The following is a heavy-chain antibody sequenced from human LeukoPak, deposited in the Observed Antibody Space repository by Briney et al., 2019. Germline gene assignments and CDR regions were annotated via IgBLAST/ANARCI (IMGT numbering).Heavy chain of an antibody. CDR3: ARRPTAMVTSVDY. J-gene: IGHJ4*02. CDR1: GGSFSGYY. CDR2: INHSGST. V-gene: IGHV4-34*01. D-gene: IGHD5-18*01. Sequence: PSETLSLTCAVYGGSFSGYYWSWIRQPPGKGLEWIGEINHSGSTNYNPSLKSRVTISVDTPKNQFSLKLSSVTAADTAVYYCARRPTAMVTSVDYWGQGTLVTVSS.